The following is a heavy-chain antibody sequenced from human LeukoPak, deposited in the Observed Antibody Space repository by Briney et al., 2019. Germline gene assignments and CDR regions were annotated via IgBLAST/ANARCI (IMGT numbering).Heavy chain of an antibody. D-gene: IGHD3-10*01. V-gene: IGHV1-18*01. Sequence: GASVKVSCKASGYTFTSYGISWVRQAPGQGLEWMGWISAYNGNTNYAQKLQGRVTITADKSTSTAYMELSSLRSEDTAVYYCARDRVSGSGSSRDFDYWGQGTLVTVSS. J-gene: IGHJ4*02. CDR1: GYTFTSYG. CDR3: ARDRVSGSGSSRDFDY. CDR2: ISAYNGNT.